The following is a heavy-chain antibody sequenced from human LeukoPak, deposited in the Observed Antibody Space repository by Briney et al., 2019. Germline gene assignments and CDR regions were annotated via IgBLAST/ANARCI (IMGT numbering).Heavy chain of an antibody. V-gene: IGHV4-4*07. D-gene: IGHD5-24*01. Sequence: KPSETLSLTCAVSGVSVSNFYWSWIRQPAGKGLEWVGRIYTNGRTKYNPSLNSRVSLSVDTSKNQLSLRLASVTAADTAVFYCVRDKRGWLQEKNYYSYVDVWGKGTTVTVSS. CDR1: GVSVSNFY. CDR3: VRDKRGWLQEKNYYSYVDV. CDR2: IYTNGRT. J-gene: IGHJ6*03.